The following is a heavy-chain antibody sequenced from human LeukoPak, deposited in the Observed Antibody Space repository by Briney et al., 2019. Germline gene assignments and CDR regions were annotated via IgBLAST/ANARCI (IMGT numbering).Heavy chain of an antibody. J-gene: IGHJ4*02. Sequence: PSETLSLTCTVSGGSISSYYWSWSRRPPGKGLEWIGYIYHSGSTNYNPSLKSRVTISVDTSKNQFSLKLSSVTAADTAVYYCAMVMTFGQWLVPQNWGQGTLVTVSS. CDR2: IYHSGST. D-gene: IGHD6-19*01. V-gene: IGHV4-59*01. CDR3: AMVMTFGQWLVPQN. CDR1: GGSISSYY.